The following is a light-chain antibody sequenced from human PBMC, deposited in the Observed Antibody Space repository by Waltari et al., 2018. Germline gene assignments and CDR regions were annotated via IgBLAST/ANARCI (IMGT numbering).Light chain of an antibody. V-gene: IGLV2-14*03. CDR3: KSYTGTGSWV. CDR2: DVS. CDR1: QSDVGFSTY. Sequence: QSALTQPSSVSGSPGPSITIFFPGTQSDVGFSTYVSWYQQHPGKAPKVIIYDVSQRPSGISNRFSGSKSGNTASLTISGLQADDEADYYCKSYTGTGSWVFGGGTKLTVL. J-gene: IGLJ3*02.